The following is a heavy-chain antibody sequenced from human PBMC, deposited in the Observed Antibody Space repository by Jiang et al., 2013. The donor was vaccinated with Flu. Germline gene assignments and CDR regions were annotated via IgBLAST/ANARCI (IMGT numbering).Heavy chain of an antibody. J-gene: IGHJ2*01. Sequence: GSGLVKPSQTLSLTCTVSGGSISSGSYYWSWIRQPAGKGLEWIGRIYTSGSTNYNPSLKSRVTISVDTSKNQFSLKLSSVTAADAAVYYCARAIRRDGYNRPNWYFDLWGRGTLVTVSS. CDR3: ARAIRRDGYNRPNWYFDL. CDR2: IYTSGST. V-gene: IGHV4-61*02. D-gene: IGHD5-24*01. CDR1: GGSISSGSYY.